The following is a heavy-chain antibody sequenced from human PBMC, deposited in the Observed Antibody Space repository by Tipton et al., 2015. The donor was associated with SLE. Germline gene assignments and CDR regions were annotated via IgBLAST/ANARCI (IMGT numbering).Heavy chain of an antibody. CDR1: GGSISSHY. V-gene: IGHV4-59*11. CDR3: ARDLQYQLLLSY. CDR2: IYYSGST. D-gene: IGHD2-2*01. J-gene: IGHJ4*02. Sequence: TLSLTCTVSGGSISSHYWSWIRQPPGKGLEWIGYIYYSGSTNYNPSLKSRVTISVDTSKNQFSLKLSSVTAADTAVYYCARDLQYQLLLSYWGQGTLVTVSS.